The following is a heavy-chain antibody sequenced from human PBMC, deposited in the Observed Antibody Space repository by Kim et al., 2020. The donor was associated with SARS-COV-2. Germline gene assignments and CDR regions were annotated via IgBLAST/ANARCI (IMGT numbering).Heavy chain of an antibody. J-gene: IGHJ3*02. Sequence: SETLSLTCAVYGGSFSGYYWSWIRQPPGKGLEWIGEINHSGSTNYNPSLKSRVTISVDTSKNQFSLKLSSVTAADTAVYYCARGGKGWLQIGKNDAFDIWGQGTMVTVSS. D-gene: IGHD5-12*01. CDR3: ARGGKGWLQIGKNDAFDI. CDR1: GGSFSGYY. CDR2: INHSGST. V-gene: IGHV4-34*01.